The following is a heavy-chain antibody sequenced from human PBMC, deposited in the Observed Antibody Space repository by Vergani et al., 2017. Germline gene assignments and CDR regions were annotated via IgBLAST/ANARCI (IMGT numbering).Heavy chain of an antibody. Sequence: EVELVQSGPEMRKPGESLKISFKGSEYSFGNYWIGWVRQMPGKGLELMGIIYPADSATRYSPSFQGQVTITADKSISTAFLQWDSLKASDTALYYWARHTTYTDSWGQGTLVTVSS. CDR2: IYPADSAT. CDR1: EYSFGNYW. V-gene: IGHV5-51*01. D-gene: IGHD1-1*01. J-gene: IGHJ4*02. CDR3: ARHTTYTDS.